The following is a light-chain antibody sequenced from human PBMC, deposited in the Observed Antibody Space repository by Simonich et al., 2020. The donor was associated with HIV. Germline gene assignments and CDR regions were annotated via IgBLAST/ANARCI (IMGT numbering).Light chain of an antibody. V-gene: IGKV3-15*01. Sequence: EIVLTQSPGTLSLSPGERATLSCRASQSVSSSYLAGYQHKPGQAPRLLIYGASSRATGIPARFSGSGSGTEFTLTISSMQSEDFAVYYCQQYNNWPSPFTFGPGTKVDIK. J-gene: IGKJ3*01. CDR3: QQYNNWPSPFT. CDR1: QSVSSSY. CDR2: GAS.